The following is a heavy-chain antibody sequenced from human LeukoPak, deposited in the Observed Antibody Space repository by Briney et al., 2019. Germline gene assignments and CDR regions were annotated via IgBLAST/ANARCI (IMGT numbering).Heavy chain of an antibody. CDR3: ARGAGYDSSGYYYVRRWFDP. CDR2: INHSGST. V-gene: IGHV4-34*01. J-gene: IGHJ5*02. CDR1: GGSFSGYY. D-gene: IGHD3-22*01. Sequence: SETLSLTCAVYGGSFSGYYWSWIRQPPGKGLEWIGEINHSGSTNYNPSLKSRVTISVDTSKNQFSLKLSSVTAADTAVYYCARGAGYDSSGYYYVRRWFDPWGQGTLVTVSS.